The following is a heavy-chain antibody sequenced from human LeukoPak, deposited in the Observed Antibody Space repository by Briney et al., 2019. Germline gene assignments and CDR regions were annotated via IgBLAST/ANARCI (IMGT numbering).Heavy chain of an antibody. Sequence: GGSLRLSCAASGFTFSSYAMHWVRQAPGKGLEWVAVISYDGSNKYYADSVKGRFTISRDNSKNTLYLQMNSLRAEDTAVYYCARDSAALGVLNPTGWFDPWGQGTLVTVSS. CDR2: ISYDGSNK. CDR3: ARDSAALGVLNPTGWFDP. D-gene: IGHD3-3*01. J-gene: IGHJ5*02. V-gene: IGHV3-30-3*01. CDR1: GFTFSSYA.